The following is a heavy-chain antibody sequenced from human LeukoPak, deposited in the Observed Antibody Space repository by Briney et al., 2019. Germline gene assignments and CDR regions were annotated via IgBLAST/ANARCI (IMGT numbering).Heavy chain of an antibody. Sequence: SGPTLVNPTQTLTLTCTFSGFSLSTSGVGVGWIRQPPGKALEWLALIYWNDDKRYSPSLKSRLTITKDTSKNQVVLTMTSMDPVDTATYYCAHRPPYYGSGSYYPNLFDYWGQGTLVTASS. D-gene: IGHD3-10*01. CDR2: IYWNDDK. J-gene: IGHJ4*02. CDR1: GFSLSTSGVG. CDR3: AHRPPYYGSGSYYPNLFDY. V-gene: IGHV2-5*01.